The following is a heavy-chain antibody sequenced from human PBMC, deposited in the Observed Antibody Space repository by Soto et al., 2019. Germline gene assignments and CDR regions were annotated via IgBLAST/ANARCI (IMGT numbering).Heavy chain of an antibody. CDR1: GYSFTSYW. CDR3: ARTIWGRPPYYYYYMDV. J-gene: IGHJ6*03. V-gene: IGHV5-51*01. CDR2: IYPGDSDT. Sequence: LGESLKISCKGSGYSFTSYWIGWVRQMPGKGLEWMGIIYPGDSDTRYSPSFQGQVTVSADKSISTAYLQWSSLKASDTAMYYCARTIWGRPPYYYYYMDVWGKGTTVTVSS. D-gene: IGHD3-16*01.